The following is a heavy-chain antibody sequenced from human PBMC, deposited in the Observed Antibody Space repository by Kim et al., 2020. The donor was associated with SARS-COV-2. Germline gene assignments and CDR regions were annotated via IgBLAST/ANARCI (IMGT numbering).Heavy chain of an antibody. CDR1: GFTFSSYG. CDR2: ISYDGSNK. J-gene: IGHJ6*02. Sequence: GGSLRLSCAASGFTFSSYGMHWVRQAPGKGLEWVAVISYDGSNKYYADSVKGRFTISRDNSKNTLCLQMNSLRAEDTAMYYCAKDPKYYDILTGYYTELYYYYYGMDVWGQGTTVTVSS. CDR3: AKDPKYYDILTGYYTELYYYYYGMDV. D-gene: IGHD3-9*01. V-gene: IGHV3-30*18.